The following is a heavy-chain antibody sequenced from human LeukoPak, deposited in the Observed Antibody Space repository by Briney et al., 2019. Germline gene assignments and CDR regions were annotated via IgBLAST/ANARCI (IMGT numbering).Heavy chain of an antibody. Sequence: SETLSLTCTVSGGSISSSSYYWGWIRQPPGKGLEWIGSIYYSGSTYYNPSLKSRVTISVDKSKNQFSLKLSSVTAADTAVYYCARVLRRGGPFDYWGQGTLVTVSS. J-gene: IGHJ4*02. D-gene: IGHD3-3*01. V-gene: IGHV4-39*07. CDR1: GGSISSSSYY. CDR3: ARVLRRGGPFDY. CDR2: IYYSGST.